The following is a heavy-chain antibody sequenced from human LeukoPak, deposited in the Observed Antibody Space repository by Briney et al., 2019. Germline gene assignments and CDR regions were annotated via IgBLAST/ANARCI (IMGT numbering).Heavy chain of an antibody. CDR3: ATDRGYGMDV. J-gene: IGHJ6*02. Sequence: GGSLRLSCAGSGFTVSSLWMHLVRQAPGKGLVWVSHIKSDGSVTTYADSVKGRFTISRDNAKNTLYLQMNSLRVEDTAVYYCATDRGYGMDVWGQGTTVTVSS. CDR2: IKSDGSVT. V-gene: IGHV3-74*01. CDR1: GFTVSSLW.